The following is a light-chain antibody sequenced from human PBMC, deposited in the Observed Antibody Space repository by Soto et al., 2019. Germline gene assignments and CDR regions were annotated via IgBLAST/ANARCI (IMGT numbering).Light chain of an antibody. J-gene: IGKJ1*01. V-gene: IGKV3-20*01. CDR3: QQYGNAWT. CDR2: GTS. CDR1: QSVSSIY. Sequence: EIVLTQSPGTLSLSPGERATLSCRASQSVSSIYLAWYQQKPGQAPRLLIYGTSNRANVIPDRFSGSGSGTDFTLAISRLEPEDCAVYYCQQYGNAWTFGQGTKVDIK.